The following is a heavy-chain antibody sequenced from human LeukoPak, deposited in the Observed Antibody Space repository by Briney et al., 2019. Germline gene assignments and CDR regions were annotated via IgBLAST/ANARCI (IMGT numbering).Heavy chain of an antibody. D-gene: IGHD3-10*01. V-gene: IGHV4-39*01. Sequence: GSLRLSCAASGFTFSRYWMSWVRQAPGKGLEWIGSIYYSGSTYYNPSLKSRVTISVDTSKNQFSLKLSSVTAADTAVYYCARHRGYYGSGSNYYYYMDVWGKGTTVTISS. CDR1: GFTFSRYW. CDR3: ARHRGYYGSGSNYYYYMDV. CDR2: IYYSGST. J-gene: IGHJ6*03.